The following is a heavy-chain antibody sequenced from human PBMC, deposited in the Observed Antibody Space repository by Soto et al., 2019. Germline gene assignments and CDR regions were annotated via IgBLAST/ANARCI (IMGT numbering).Heavy chain of an antibody. D-gene: IGHD7-27*01. CDR3: AIRPWASTGADYDYRLDF. CDR1: GYSFASYW. Sequence: SLTISGQGSGYSFASYWIGWVRQMPGKDLEWMGIIYPGDSDTRYSPSFQGQVTISADKSISTAYLQWSSLKASDTAMYYCAIRPWASTGADYDYRLDFWRQGTSVTVSS. J-gene: IGHJ6*02. V-gene: IGHV5-51*01. CDR2: IYPGDSDT.